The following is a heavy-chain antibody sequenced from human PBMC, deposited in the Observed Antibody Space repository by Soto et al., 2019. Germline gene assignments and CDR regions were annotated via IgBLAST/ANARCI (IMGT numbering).Heavy chain of an antibody. V-gene: IGHV4-39*01. D-gene: IGHD2-2*01. CDR3: ARHTKYCSSTSCFDNWFDP. CDR2: IYYSGST. J-gene: IGHJ5*02. Sequence: SETLSLTCTVSGGSISSSSYYWGWIRQPPGKGLEWIGSIYYSGSTYYNPSLKSRVTISVDTSKNQFSLKLSSVTAADTAVYYCARHTKYCSSTSCFDNWFDPWGQGTLVTVSS. CDR1: GGSISSSSYY.